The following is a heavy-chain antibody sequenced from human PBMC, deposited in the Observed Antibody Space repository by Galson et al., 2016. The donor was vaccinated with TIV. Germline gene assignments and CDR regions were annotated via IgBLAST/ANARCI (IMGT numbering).Heavy chain of an antibody. Sequence: LRLSCAASGFTFSDYYMNWIRQAPGKGLEWVSYISTGGGTVFYADSVQGRFTISRDNARNSLYLQMDSLRAGDTAIYFCARAKTMRLADYYFGMDVWGIGTTVTVSS. V-gene: IGHV3-11*01. D-gene: IGHD3-22*01. J-gene: IGHJ6*04. CDR1: GFTFSDYY. CDR3: ARAKTMRLADYYFGMDV. CDR2: ISTGGGTV.